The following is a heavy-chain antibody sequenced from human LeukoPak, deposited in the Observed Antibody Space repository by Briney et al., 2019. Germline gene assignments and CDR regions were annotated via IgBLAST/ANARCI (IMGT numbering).Heavy chain of an antibody. Sequence: GWSLRLSCAASGFTFSSYAMHWVRQAPGKGLEWVAVISYDGSNKYYADSVKGRFTISRDNSKNTLYLQMNSLGAEDTAVYYCARDSFFRLGTTGADYWGQGTLVTVSS. J-gene: IGHJ4*02. V-gene: IGHV3-30*04. CDR3: ARDSFFRLGTTGADY. D-gene: IGHD4-17*01. CDR2: ISYDGSNK. CDR1: GFTFSSYA.